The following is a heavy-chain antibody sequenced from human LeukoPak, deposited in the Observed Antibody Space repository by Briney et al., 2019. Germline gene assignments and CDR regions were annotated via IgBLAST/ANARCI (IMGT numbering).Heavy chain of an antibody. CDR1: GGSITSTNW. CDR2: VSLSGLT. J-gene: IGHJ4*02. CDR3: SRENGASSPFGY. V-gene: IGHV4-4*02. D-gene: IGHD2-8*01. Sequence: SETLSLTCGVSGGSITSTNWWSWVRPPPGQGLEWIGEVSLSGLTNYNPSLSSRVIMALDTSKNHLSLHLTSVTAADTAVYYCSRENGASSPFGYWGQGYLVTVLS.